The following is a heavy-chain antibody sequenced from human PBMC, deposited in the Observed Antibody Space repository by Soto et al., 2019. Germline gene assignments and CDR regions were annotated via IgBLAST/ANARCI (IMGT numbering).Heavy chain of an antibody. CDR2: IYYSGST. J-gene: IGHJ6*02. CDR1: GGSISSGNYY. Sequence: PSETLSLTCTVSGGSISSGNYYWSWIRQPPGKGLEWIGYIYYSGSTYYNPSLKGRVIISVGTSKNQFSLNLSSVTAADTAVFYCARDSHYYGMDVWGQGTTVTVSS. CDR3: ARDSHYYGMDV. V-gene: IGHV4-30-4*01.